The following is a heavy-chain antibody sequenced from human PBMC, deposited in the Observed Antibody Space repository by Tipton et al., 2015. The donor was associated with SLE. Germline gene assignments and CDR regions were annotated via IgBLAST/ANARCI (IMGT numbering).Heavy chain of an antibody. CDR2: AYTTGSP. J-gene: IGHJ3*02. CDR1: GVSISSASYY. V-gene: IGHV4-61*02. CDR3: ARTLDALDI. Sequence: TLSLTCTVSGVSISSASYYWNWIRQPVGKGLEWIGRAYTTGSPYYNPSLESRVAISMDTSKNQFSLKLTAVTAADTAVYYCARTLDALDIWGQGTMVTVSS.